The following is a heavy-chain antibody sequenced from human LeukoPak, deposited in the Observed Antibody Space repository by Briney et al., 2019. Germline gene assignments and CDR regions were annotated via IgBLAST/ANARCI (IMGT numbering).Heavy chain of an antibody. CDR1: GGSISSYY. CDR3: ARDRKYYYDSSGAYNWFDP. CDR2: IYYSGST. V-gene: IGHV4-59*01. J-gene: IGHJ5*02. Sequence: KPSETLSLTCTVSGGSISSYYWSWIRQPPGKGLEWIGYIYYSGSTNYNPSPKSRVTISVDTSKNQFSLKLSSVTAADTAVYYCARDRKYYYDSSGAYNWFDPWGQGTLVTVSS. D-gene: IGHD3-22*01.